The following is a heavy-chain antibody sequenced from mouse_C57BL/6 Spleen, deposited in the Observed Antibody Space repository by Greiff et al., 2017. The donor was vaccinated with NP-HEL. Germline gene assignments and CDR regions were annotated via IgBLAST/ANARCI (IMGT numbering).Heavy chain of an antibody. V-gene: IGHV1-85*01. D-gene: IGHD1-1*01. CDR3: ARGYYGSSYERYFDV. CDR2: IYPRDGST. CDR1: GYTFTSYD. Sequence: QVHVKQSGPELVKPGASVKLSCKASGYTFTSYDINWVKQRPGQGLEWIGWIYPRDGSTKYNEKFKGKATLTVDTSSSTAYMELHSLTSEDSAVYFCARGYYGSSYERYFDVWGTGTTVTVSS. J-gene: IGHJ1*03.